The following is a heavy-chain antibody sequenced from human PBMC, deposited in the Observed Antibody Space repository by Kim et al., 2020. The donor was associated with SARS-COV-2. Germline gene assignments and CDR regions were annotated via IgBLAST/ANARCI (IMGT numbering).Heavy chain of an antibody. V-gene: IGHV4-59*11. CDR3: AISEGQHSLINAFDI. CDR2: HYLRGTT. CDR1: GGSISNHY. D-gene: IGHD2-8*01. J-gene: IGHJ3*02. Sequence: SETLSLTCSVSGGSISNHYWSWNRQPPGKGLEWIGYHYLRGTTDYNPSLKSRVTISVDTSKNQFSLKLTSVTPADTAVYYCAISEGQHSLINAFDIWGKG.